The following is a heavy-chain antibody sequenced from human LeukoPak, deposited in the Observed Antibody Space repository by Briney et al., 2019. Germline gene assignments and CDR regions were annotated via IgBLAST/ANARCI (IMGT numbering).Heavy chain of an antibody. V-gene: IGHV3-23*01. CDR3: AKGGHDYGDYGFNYYYYYMDV. CDR1: GFTFSSYG. J-gene: IGHJ6*03. CDR2: ISGSGGST. D-gene: IGHD4-17*01. Sequence: PGGSLRLSCAASGFTFSSYGMSWVRQAPGKGLEWVSAISGSGGSTYYADSVKGRFTISRDNSKNTLYLQMNSLRAEDTAVYYCAKGGHDYGDYGFNYYYYYMDVWGKGTTVTISS.